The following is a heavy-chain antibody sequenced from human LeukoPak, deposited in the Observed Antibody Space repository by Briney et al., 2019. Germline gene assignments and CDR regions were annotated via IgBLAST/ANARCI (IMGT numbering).Heavy chain of an antibody. J-gene: IGHJ4*02. V-gene: IGHV4-34*01. Sequence: KPSETLSLTCAVYGGSFSGYYWSWIRQPPGKGLEWIAEINHSGSTNYNPSLKSRVTISVDTSKNQFSLNLSSVTAADTAVYYCARHLDGSGSYYYYFDYWGQGTLVTVSS. CDR2: INHSGST. CDR1: GGSFSGYY. CDR3: ARHLDGSGSYYYYFDY. D-gene: IGHD3-10*01.